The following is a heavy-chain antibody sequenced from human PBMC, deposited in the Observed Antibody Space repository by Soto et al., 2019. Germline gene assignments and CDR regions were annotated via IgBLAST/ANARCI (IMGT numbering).Heavy chain of an antibody. CDR1: GYTFTAYY. J-gene: IGHJ4*02. V-gene: IGHV1-2*02. CDR3: ARQGDGYNPLDY. D-gene: IGHD1-1*01. Sequence: QVQLVQSGAEVKKPGASVKVSCKASGYTFTAYYMHWVRQDPGQGLEWMGWINPNSGGTKYAQKFQGRVTMTRDTSISTAYMELSRLRSDDTAVYYCARQGDGYNPLDYWGQGTLVTVSS. CDR2: INPNSGGT.